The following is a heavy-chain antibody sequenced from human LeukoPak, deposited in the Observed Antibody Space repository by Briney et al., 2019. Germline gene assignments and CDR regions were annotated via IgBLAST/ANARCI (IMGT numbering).Heavy chain of an antibody. CDR2: MKRDGSEI. D-gene: IGHD2-21*02. J-gene: IGHJ1*01. CDR3: TSWGDTTAEYFQR. CDR1: GFTFSTYW. Sequence: GGSLRLSCSASGFTFSTYWMSWVRQAPGKGLEWVANMKRDGSEIYYVDSVRGRFTISRDNAQNSMYLQMNSLRVEDTAVYYCTSWGDTTAEYFQRWGQGTLVTVSS. V-gene: IGHV3-7*01.